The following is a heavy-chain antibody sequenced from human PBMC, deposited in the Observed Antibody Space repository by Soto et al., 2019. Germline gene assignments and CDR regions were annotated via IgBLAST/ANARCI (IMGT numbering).Heavy chain of an antibody. CDR3: ARGLGRTSRPDY. CDR2: MNPNSGNT. D-gene: IGHD1-1*01. CDR1: GYTFTSYD. V-gene: IGHV1-8*01. Sequence: ASVKVSCKASGYTFTSYDINWVRQATGQGLEWMGWMNPNSGNTGSAQKFQGRVTMTRNTSISTAYMELSSLTSEDTAIYYCARGLGRTSRPDYWGQGTLVTVSS. J-gene: IGHJ4*02.